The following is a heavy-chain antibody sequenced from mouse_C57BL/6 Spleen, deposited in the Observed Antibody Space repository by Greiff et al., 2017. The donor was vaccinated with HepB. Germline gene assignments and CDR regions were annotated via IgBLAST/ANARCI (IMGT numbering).Heavy chain of an antibody. CDR3: ARWLITTVVAEVYFDY. D-gene: IGHD1-1*01. CDR1: GYTFTSYW. Sequence: QVQLQQPGAELVKPGASVKMSCKASGYTFTSYWITWVKQRPGQGLEWIGDIYPGSGSTNYNEKFKSKATLTVDTSSSTAYMQLSSLTSEDSAVYYCARWLITTVVAEVYFDYWGQGTTLTVSS. J-gene: IGHJ2*01. V-gene: IGHV1-55*01. CDR2: IYPGSGST.